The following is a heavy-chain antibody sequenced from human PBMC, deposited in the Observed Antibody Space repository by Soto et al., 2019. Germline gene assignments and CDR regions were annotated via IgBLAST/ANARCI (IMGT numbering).Heavy chain of an antibody. J-gene: IGHJ4*02. D-gene: IGHD4-4*01. Sequence: PGGSLRLSCAAAEFTFSGYAMSWVRQAPGKELEWVSAISGSGGSTYYADSVKGRFTISRDNSKNTLYLQMNSLRAEDTAVYYCAKSTQKYYSNYVRYFDYWGQGTLVTVSS. CDR2: ISGSGGST. CDR1: EFTFSGYA. CDR3: AKSTQKYYSNYVRYFDY. V-gene: IGHV3-23*01.